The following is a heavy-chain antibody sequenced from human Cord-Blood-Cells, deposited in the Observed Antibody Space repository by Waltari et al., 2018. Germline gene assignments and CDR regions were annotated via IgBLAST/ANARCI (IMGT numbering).Heavy chain of an antibody. J-gene: IGHJ6*03. V-gene: IGHV1-69*01. D-gene: IGHD2-2*01. CDR2: IIPIVGTA. CDR3: ARANCSSTSCRYYYYYYMDV. Sequence: QVQLVQSGAEVKKPGSSVKVSCKASGGTFSSYAISWVRQAPGQGLEWMGGIIPIVGTANYAQKFQGRVTITADESTSTAYMELSSLRSEDTAVYYCARANCSSTSCRYYYYYYMDVWGKGTTVTVSS. CDR1: GGTFSSYA.